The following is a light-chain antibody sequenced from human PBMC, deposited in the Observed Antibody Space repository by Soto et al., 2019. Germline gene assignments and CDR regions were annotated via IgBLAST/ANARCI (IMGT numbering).Light chain of an antibody. J-gene: IGKJ3*01. CDR2: DGF. V-gene: IGKV1-39*01. Sequence: DIQMTQSPSSLSASVGDTVTITCRASQRIGRLLSWYQQQPGKAPKLLIYDGFTLQGGVPSRFSGSGSGTDFTLTIGSLQPEDFTPYYCQQTDRPPYTFVPGTKVDVK. CDR1: QRIGRL. CDR3: QQTDRPPYT.